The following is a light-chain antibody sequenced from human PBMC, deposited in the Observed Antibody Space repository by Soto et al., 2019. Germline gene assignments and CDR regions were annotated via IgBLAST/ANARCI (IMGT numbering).Light chain of an antibody. V-gene: IGKV4-1*01. Sequence: DIVMTQSPDSLALSLGERATINCQSSQSVLNSSNNKNYLAWYRQKPGQPPKLLIYWASDRESGVPDRFSGSGSGTDFTLTISSLQAEDVAVYYCQQYYSTPHTFGQGTKLEIK. CDR1: QSVLNSSNNKNY. CDR2: WAS. J-gene: IGKJ2*01. CDR3: QQYYSTPHT.